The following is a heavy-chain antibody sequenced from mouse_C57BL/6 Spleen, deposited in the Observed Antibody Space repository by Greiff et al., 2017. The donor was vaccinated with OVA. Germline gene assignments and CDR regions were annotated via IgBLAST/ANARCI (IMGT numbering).Heavy chain of an antibody. CDR1: GYTFTSYW. CDR2: IHPNSGST. J-gene: IGHJ2*01. Sequence: QVQLQQPGAELVKPGASVKLSCKASGYTFTSYWMHWVKQRPGQGLEWIGMIHPNSGSTNYNEKFKSKATLTVDKSSSTAYMQLSSLTSEDSAVYYCASHYDYDLGDYWGQGTTLTVSS. D-gene: IGHD2-4*01. V-gene: IGHV1-64*01. CDR3: ASHYDYDLGDY.